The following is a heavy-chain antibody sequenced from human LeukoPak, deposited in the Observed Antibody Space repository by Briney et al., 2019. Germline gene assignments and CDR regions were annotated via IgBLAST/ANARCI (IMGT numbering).Heavy chain of an antibody. V-gene: IGHV3-23*01. CDR1: GFTFSSYG. CDR3: AKGDGSGSYFYYYYYMDV. D-gene: IGHD3-10*01. J-gene: IGHJ6*03. Sequence: GGSLRLSCAASGFTFSSYGMSRVRQAPGKGLEWVSAISGSGGSTYYADSVKGRFAISRDNSKNTLYLQMNSLRAEDTAVYYCAKGDGSGSYFYYYYYMDVWGKGTTVTISS. CDR2: ISGSGGST.